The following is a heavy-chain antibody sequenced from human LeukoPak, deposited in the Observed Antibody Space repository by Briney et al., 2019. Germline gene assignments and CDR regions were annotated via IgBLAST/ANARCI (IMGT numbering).Heavy chain of an antibody. J-gene: IGHJ4*02. Sequence: SETLSLTCTVSGGSISSYYWSWIRQPPGKGLEWIGYIYYSGSTNYNPSLKSRVTISVDTSKNQFSLKLSSVTAADTAVYYCARQSKTYYYGSGSYGVNDYWGQGTLVTVSS. D-gene: IGHD3-10*01. CDR2: IYYSGST. CDR1: GGSISSYY. CDR3: ARQSKTYYYGSGSYGVNDY. V-gene: IGHV4-59*08.